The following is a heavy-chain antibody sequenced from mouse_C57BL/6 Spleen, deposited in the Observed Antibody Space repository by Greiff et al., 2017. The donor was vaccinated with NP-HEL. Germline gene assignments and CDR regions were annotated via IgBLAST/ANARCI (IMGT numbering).Heavy chain of an antibody. CDR2: ISYDGSN. J-gene: IGHJ1*03. D-gene: IGHD1-1*01. CDR3: ARERDYYGSSQYWYFDV. CDR1: GYSITSGYY. Sequence: EVKLQESGPGLVKPSQSLSLTCSVTGYSITSGYYWNWIRQFPGNKLEWMGYISYDGSNNYNPSLKNRISITRDTSKNQFFLKLNSVTTEDTATYYCARERDYYGSSQYWYFDVWGTGTTVTVSS. V-gene: IGHV3-6*01.